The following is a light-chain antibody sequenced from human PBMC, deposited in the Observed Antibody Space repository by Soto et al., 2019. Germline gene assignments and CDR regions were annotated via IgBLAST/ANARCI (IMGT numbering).Light chain of an antibody. J-gene: IGKJ2*01. CDR1: QSISSW. CDR3: QQYNSYPYT. V-gene: IGKV1-5*01. CDR2: DAS. Sequence: DIQMTQSPSTLSASVGDRVTITCRASQSISSWLAWYQQKPGKAPKLLIYDASSLESGVPSRFRGSGSGTEFTLTISSLQPDDFATYYCQQYNSYPYTFGQGTKVDNK.